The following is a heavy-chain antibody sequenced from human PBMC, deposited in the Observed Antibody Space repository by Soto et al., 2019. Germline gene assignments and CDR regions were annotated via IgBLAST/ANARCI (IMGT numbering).Heavy chain of an antibody. CDR2: INHSGST. CDR3: ARAPHYPYYDILTGHPLQH. V-gene: IGHV4-34*01. D-gene: IGHD3-9*01. CDR1: GGSFSGYY. J-gene: IGHJ1*01. Sequence: SETLSLTCAVYGGSFSGYYWSWIRQPPGKGLEWIGEINHSGSTNYNPSLKSRVTISVDTSKNQFSLKLSSVTAADTAVYYCARAPHYPYYDILTGHPLQHWGQGTLVTVSS.